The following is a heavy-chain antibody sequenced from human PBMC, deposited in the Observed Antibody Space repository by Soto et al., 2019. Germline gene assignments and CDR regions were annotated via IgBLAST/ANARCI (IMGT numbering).Heavy chain of an antibody. Sequence: ASVKVSCKASGYTFTGYYMHWVRQAPGQGLEWMGWINPNSGGTNYAQKFQGWVTMTRDTSISTAYMELSRLRSDDTAVYYCARDRENSYGSYYYYGMDVWGQGTTVTVS. V-gene: IGHV1-2*04. CDR2: INPNSGGT. D-gene: IGHD5-18*01. J-gene: IGHJ6*02. CDR1: GYTFTGYY. CDR3: ARDRENSYGSYYYYGMDV.